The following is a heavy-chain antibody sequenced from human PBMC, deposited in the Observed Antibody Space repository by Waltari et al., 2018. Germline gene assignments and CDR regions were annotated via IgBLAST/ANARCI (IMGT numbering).Heavy chain of an antibody. D-gene: IGHD6-19*01. CDR3: AREEVNGYSSGPKCFDY. CDR1: GFTFSSYW. J-gene: IGHJ4*02. CDR2: IKQDGSEK. Sequence: EVQLVESGGGLVQPGGSLRLSCAASGFTFSSYWMSWVRQAPGKGLEWVANIKQDGSEKYYVDSVKGRFTISRDNAKNSLYLQMNSLRAEDTAVYYCAREEVNGYSSGPKCFDYWGQGTLVTVSS. V-gene: IGHV3-7*01.